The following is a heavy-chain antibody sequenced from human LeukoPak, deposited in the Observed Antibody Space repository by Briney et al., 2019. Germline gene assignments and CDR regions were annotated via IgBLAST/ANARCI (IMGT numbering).Heavy chain of an antibody. CDR3: ARARGSGRYAFDI. J-gene: IGHJ3*02. D-gene: IGHD3-10*01. CDR1: GFTFSSYS. V-gene: IGHV3-48*02. CDR2: ISSSSSTI. Sequence: GVSLRLSCAASGFTFSSYSMNWVRQAPGKGREWVSYISSSSSTIYYADSVKGRFTISRDNAKNSLYLQMNSLRDEDTALYYCARARGSGRYAFDIWGQGTMVIVSS.